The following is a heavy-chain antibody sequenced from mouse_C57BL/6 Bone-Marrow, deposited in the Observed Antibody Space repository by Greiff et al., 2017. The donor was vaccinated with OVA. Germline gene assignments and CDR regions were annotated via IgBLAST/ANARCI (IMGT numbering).Heavy chain of an antibody. Sequence: VQLQQSGAELVRPGASVTLSCKASGYTFTDYEMHWVKQTPVHGLEWIGAIDPETGGTAYNQKFKGKAILTADKSSSTAYIELRSLTSEDSAVYYCTRRYSNSRDYWGQGTSVTVSS. CDR1: GYTFTDYE. V-gene: IGHV1-15*01. D-gene: IGHD2-5*01. CDR3: TRRYSNSRDY. CDR2: IDPETGGT. J-gene: IGHJ4*01.